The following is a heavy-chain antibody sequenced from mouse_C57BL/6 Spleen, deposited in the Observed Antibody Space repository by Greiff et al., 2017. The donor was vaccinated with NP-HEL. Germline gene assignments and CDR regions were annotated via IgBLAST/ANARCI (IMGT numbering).Heavy chain of an antibody. Sequence: EVKVEESGGGLVKPGGSLKLSCAASGFTFSDYGMHWVRQAPEKGLEWVAYISSGSSTIYYADTVKGRFTISRDNAKNTLFLQMTSLRSEDTAMYYCARDEYDYAMDYWGQGTSVTVSS. J-gene: IGHJ4*01. V-gene: IGHV5-17*01. CDR1: GFTFSDYG. CDR3: ARDEYDYAMDY. D-gene: IGHD2-3*01. CDR2: ISSGSSTI.